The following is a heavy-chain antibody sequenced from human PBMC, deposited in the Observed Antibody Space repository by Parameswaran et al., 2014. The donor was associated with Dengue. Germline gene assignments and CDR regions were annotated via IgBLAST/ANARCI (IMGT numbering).Heavy chain of an antibody. Sequence: RWIRQPPGKGLEWIGYIYYGGSTYYNPSLKSRVTISVDTSKNQFSLKLSSVTAADTAVYYCARGPIAARVGYFQHWGQGTLVTVSS. D-gene: IGHD6-6*01. J-gene: IGHJ1*01. CDR3: ARGPIAARVGYFQH. CDR2: IYYGGST. V-gene: IGHV4-31*02.